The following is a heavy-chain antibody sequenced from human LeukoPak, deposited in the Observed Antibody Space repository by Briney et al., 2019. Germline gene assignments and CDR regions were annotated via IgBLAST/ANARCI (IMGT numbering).Heavy chain of an antibody. CDR3: ARVGYGPYFDY. V-gene: IGHV4-59*01. D-gene: IGHD4-17*01. CDR2: IYYSGSA. CDR1: GGSISSYY. Sequence: PSETLSLTCTVSGGSISSYYWSWIRPPPGKGLEWIGYIYYSGSANYNPSLKSRVTISVDTSKNQFSLKLSSVTAADTAVYYCARVGYGPYFDYWGQGTLVTVSS. J-gene: IGHJ4*02.